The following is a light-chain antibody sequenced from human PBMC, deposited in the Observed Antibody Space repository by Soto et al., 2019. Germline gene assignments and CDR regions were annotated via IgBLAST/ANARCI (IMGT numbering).Light chain of an antibody. CDR2: DAS. J-gene: IGKJ3*01. CDR3: QQRSNWPPLFT. Sequence: EIVLTQSPATLSLSPGERATLSCRASQSVSSYLAWYQQKPGQAPRLLIYDASNRATGLPARFSGSRSGTDFPLTISSLEPEDFAVYYCQQRSNWPPLFTFGPGTKVDIK. V-gene: IGKV3-11*01. CDR1: QSVSSY.